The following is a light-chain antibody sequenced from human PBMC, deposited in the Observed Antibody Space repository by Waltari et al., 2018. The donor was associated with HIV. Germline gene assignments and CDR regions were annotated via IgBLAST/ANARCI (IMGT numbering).Light chain of an antibody. CDR3: QSVDSSRIWV. CDR1: ALANQH. V-gene: IGLV3-25*03. Sequence: SYELTQPPSASVSPGQTARTTCSGDALANQHTYWFQQKPGQAPVLFIYKDSERPSGIPARFSGSRSGTTVMLTISGVQAEDEADYYCQSVDSSRIWVFGGGTKLTVL. CDR2: KDS. J-gene: IGLJ3*02.